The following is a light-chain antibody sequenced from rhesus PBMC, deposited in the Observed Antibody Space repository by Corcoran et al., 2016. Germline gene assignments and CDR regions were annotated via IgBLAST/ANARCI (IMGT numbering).Light chain of an antibody. CDR3: QRGDGIPFT. Sequence: DIQMTQSPSSLSAPVGDRVTISCQASQAISNNLAWYQQKPGKVPKPLVYAASTLQIGVPSRFSGSGSGTDFTLTISSLQPEDFATYYCQRGDGIPFTFGPGTKLDIK. CDR1: QAISNN. J-gene: IGKJ3*01. CDR2: AAS. V-gene: IGKV1S17*01.